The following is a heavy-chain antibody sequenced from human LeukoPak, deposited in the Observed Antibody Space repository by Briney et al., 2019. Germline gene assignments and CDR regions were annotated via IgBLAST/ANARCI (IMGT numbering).Heavy chain of an antibody. D-gene: IGHD1-26*01. CDR1: GFTFSSYA. CDR3: ANRRSGEPFDY. Sequence: GGSLRLSCAASGFTFSSYAMSWVRQAPGKGLEWVSAISGSGGSTYYADFVEGRFTISRDNSKNTLYLQMNSLRAEDTAVYYCANRRSGEPFDYWGQGTLVTVSS. CDR2: ISGSGGST. J-gene: IGHJ4*02. V-gene: IGHV3-23*01.